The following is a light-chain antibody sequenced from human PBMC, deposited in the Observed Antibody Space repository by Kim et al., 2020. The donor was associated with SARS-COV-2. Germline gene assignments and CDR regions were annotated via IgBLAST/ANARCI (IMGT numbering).Light chain of an antibody. CDR1: SSDIGDYNY. V-gene: IGLV2-14*01. CDR3: SSYSDSSARL. J-gene: IGLJ1*01. CDR2: EVT. Sequence: QSALTQPASVSGSPGQSITISCTGTSSDIGDYNYVSWYQQYPGEVPKLIIFEVTYRPSGVSDRFAGSKSGRTASLTISRLRPEDEATYYCSSYSDSSARLFGTGTKVTVL.